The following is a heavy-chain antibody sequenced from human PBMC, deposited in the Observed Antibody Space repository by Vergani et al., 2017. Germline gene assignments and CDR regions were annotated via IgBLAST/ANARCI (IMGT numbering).Heavy chain of an antibody. D-gene: IGHD3-3*01. J-gene: IGHJ6*04. V-gene: IGHV3-7*01. CDR2: IKQDGSEK. CDR3: ARDPDKNTIFGVVISEDV. Sequence: VQLVESAGGVVQPGGSLRLSCAASGFTFSSYWMSWVRQAPGKGLEWVANIKQDGSEKYYVDSVKGRFTISRDNAKNSLYLQMNSLRAEDTAVYYCARDPDKNTIFGVVISEDVWGKGTTVTVSS. CDR1: GFTFSSYW.